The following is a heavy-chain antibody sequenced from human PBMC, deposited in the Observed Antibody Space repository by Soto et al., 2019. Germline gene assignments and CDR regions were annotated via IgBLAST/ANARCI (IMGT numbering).Heavy chain of an antibody. CDR1: GYSFTSYW. Sequence: PGESLKISCKGSGYSFTSYWISWVHQMPGKGLEWMGRIDPSDSYTNYSPSFQGHVTISADKSISTAYLQWSSLKASDTAMYYCASIAAATQGGYYYYGMDVWGQGTTVTVSS. J-gene: IGHJ6*02. V-gene: IGHV5-10-1*01. CDR3: ASIAAATQGGYYYYGMDV. CDR2: IDPSDSYT. D-gene: IGHD6-13*01.